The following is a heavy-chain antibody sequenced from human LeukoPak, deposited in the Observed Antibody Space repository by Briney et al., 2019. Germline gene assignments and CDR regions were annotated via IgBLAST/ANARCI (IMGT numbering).Heavy chain of an antibody. J-gene: IGHJ4*02. CDR1: GFTFSSYS. V-gene: IGHV3-21*01. D-gene: IGHD6-13*01. CDR2: ISSSSSYI. CDR3: ARDPRIAAAGTLYYFDY. Sequence: GGSLRLSCAASGFTFSSYSMNWVRQAPGKGLEWVSSISSSSSYIYYADSAKGRFTISRDNAKNSLYLQMNSLRAEDTAVYYCARDPRIAAAGTLYYFDYWGQGTLVTVSS.